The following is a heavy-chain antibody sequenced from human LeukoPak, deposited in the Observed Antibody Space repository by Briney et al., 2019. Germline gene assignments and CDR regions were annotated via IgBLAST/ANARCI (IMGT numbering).Heavy chain of an antibody. CDR2: ISTSGSYI. CDR3: ARDWDTDYYDSSGYYNDY. D-gene: IGHD3-22*01. CDR1: GFTFSNYR. Sequence: PEGSLRLSCAASGFTFSNYRMNWVRQAPGKGLEWVSSISTSGSYIYYADSVKGRFTISRDNAKNSLYLQMNSLRAEDTAVYYCARDWDTDYYDSSGYYNDYWGQGTLVTVSS. V-gene: IGHV3-21*01. J-gene: IGHJ4*02.